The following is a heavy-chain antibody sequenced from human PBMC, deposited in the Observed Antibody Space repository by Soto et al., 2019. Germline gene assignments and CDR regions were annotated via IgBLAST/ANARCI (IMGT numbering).Heavy chain of an antibody. D-gene: IGHD6-6*01. V-gene: IGHV3-23*01. Sequence: GGSLRLSCAASGFTFSSYAMSWVRQAPGRGLEWVSIISGNGGSTYHAASVKGRFTISRDNTKNTLYLQMDSLTAEDTAVYYCAKGSEFSNSYTLDFDFWGQGALVTVCS. CDR1: GFTFSSYA. CDR3: AKGSEFSNSYTLDFDF. CDR2: ISGNGGST. J-gene: IGHJ4*02.